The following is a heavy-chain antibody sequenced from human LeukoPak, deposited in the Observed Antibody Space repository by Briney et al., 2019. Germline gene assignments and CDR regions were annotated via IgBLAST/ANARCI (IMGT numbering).Heavy chain of an antibody. CDR3: ARDGGSDQYYFDN. D-gene: IGHD6-19*01. J-gene: IGHJ4*02. CDR1: GASISRSYW. Sequence: SETLSLTCGVSGASISRSYWWNWVRQPPGKGLEWIAEISHSGTTHYNPSLKSRVIISLDKSKNQVFLKLNSVTAADTAVYYCARDGGSDQYYFDNWGQGTLVTVSS. CDR2: ISHSGTT. V-gene: IGHV4-4*02.